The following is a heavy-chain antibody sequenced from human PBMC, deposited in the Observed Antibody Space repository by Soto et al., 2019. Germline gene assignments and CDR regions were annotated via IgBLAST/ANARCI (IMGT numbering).Heavy chain of an antibody. V-gene: IGHV1-69*01. CDR3: ARDDYGYRQRSEY. Sequence: QVQLVQSGAEVKKPGSSVKVSCKASGGTFSSQAISWVRQAPGQGLEWMGGIIPISGIAHYAQKFQGRVKITAHESTSTGYMELTSLICEDTAIYYCARDDYGYRQRSEYWGQGTLVTVSS. CDR2: IIPISGIA. CDR1: GGTFSSQA. D-gene: IGHD4-17*01. J-gene: IGHJ4*02.